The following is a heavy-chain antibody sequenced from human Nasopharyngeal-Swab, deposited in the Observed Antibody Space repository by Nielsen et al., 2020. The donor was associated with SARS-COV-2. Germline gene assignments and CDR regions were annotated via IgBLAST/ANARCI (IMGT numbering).Heavy chain of an antibody. V-gene: IGHV5-10-1*01. CDR2: VDPSDSYT. D-gene: IGHD3-10*01. Sequence: GESLKISCEGSGYSFSNYWISWVRQVPGKCLEWMGKVDPSDSYTDYSPSLRGHVTISVDRSISTAYLQWSSLKASDTAMYYCARQYQNYFGSGDYHGAFDIWGQGTMVTVSS. J-gene: IGHJ3*02. CDR1: GYSFSNYW. CDR3: ARQYQNYFGSGDYHGAFDI.